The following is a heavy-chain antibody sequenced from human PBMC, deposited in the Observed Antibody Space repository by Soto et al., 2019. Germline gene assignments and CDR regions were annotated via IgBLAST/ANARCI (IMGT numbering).Heavy chain of an antibody. J-gene: IGHJ6*02. CDR3: AKDGGQKRGTLHYSYHYGMDG. V-gene: IGHV3-9*01. CDR1: GFTFGDHV. CDR2: ISCNSGSL. Sequence: EVQLVESGGGLVQPGRSLRLSCAVPGFTFGDHVMHWVRQAPGKGLAWVSSISCNSGSLAYADSVKGRFTISRDKAKNSLFLEMNSLCTEDTALYYCAKDGGQKRGTLHYSYHYGMDGWGQRTTVTVSS.